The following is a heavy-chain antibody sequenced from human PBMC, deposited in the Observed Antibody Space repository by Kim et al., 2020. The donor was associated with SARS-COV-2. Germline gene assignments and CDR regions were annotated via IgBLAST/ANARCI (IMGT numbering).Heavy chain of an antibody. CDR2: MWYAGSNK. D-gene: IGHD1-1*01. CDR3: ARAALFWQCLNEY. Sequence: GGSLRLSCAASGFNFSSYGMHWVRQAPVKGLEWVAAMWYAGSNKYYAESVKGLFTISRENSKNTLYLHMNSLRAEDKDAYYCARAALFWQCLNEYWG. CDR1: GFNFSSYG. J-gene: IGHJ4*01. V-gene: IGHV3-33*01.